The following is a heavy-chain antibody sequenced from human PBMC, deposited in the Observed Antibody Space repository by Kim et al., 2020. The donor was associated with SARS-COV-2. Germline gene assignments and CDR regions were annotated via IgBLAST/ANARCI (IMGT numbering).Heavy chain of an antibody. J-gene: IGHJ3*02. D-gene: IGHD6-13*01. CDR3: AKDNIIASQLALGAFDI. Sequence: VKGRFTISRDNDKSSLYLQMNSLRAADTALYYCAKDNIIASQLALGAFDIWGHGTMVTVSS. V-gene: IGHV3-9*01.